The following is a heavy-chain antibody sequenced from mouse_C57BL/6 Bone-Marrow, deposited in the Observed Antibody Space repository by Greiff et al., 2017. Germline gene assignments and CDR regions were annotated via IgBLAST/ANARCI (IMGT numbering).Heavy chain of an antibody. D-gene: IGHD1-1*01. V-gene: IGHV1-81*01. CDR3: ARPYGSSYNY. CDR2: IYPRSGNT. Sequence: LVESGAELARPGASVKLSCKASGYTFTSYGISWVKQRTGQGLEWIGEIYPRSGNTYYNEKFKGKATLTADKSSSTAYMELRSLTSEESAVYFCARPYGSSYNYWGQGTTLTVSS. CDR1: GYTFTSYG. J-gene: IGHJ2*01.